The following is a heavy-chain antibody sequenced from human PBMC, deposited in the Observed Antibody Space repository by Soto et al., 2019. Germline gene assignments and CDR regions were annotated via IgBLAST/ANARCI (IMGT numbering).Heavy chain of an antibody. J-gene: IGHJ4*02. CDR2: INSDGSST. CDR3: ARASPLIAAAGKVLDY. D-gene: IGHD6-13*01. CDR1: GFTFSSYW. V-gene: IGHV3-74*01. Sequence: GGSLRLSCAASGFTFSSYWMHWVRQAPGKGLVWVSRINSDGSSTSYADSVKGRFTISRDNAKNTLYLQMNSLRAEDTAVYYCARASPLIAAAGKVLDYWGQGTLVTVSS.